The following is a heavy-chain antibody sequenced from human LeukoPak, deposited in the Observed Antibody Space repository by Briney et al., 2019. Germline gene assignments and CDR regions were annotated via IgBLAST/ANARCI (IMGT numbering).Heavy chain of an antibody. V-gene: IGHV3-9*03. D-gene: IGHD6-13*01. CDR3: AKEAIIASAFDI. J-gene: IGHJ3*02. CDR1: GFTFDDYA. Sequence: PGRSLRLSCAASGFTFDDYAIHWVRQAPGKGLEWVSGISWNSGSIGYADSVKGRFTISRYNAKNSLYLQMNSLRAEDMALYYCAKEAIIASAFDIWGQGTMVTVSS. CDR2: ISWNSGSI.